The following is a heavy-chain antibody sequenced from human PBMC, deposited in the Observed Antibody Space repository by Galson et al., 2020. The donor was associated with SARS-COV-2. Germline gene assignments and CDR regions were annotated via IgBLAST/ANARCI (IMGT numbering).Heavy chain of an antibody. V-gene: IGHV4-30-4*01. CDR2: IYYSGGT. CDR1: GGSISSGDYY. J-gene: IGHJ4*02. Sequence: ASETLSLTCTVSGGSISSGDYYWSWIRQPPGKGLEWIGYIYYSGGTYYNPSLKSRVTISVDTSKSQFSLKLSSVTAADTAVYYCARLRYYGSGSYISFFDYWGQGTLVTVSS. CDR3: ARLRYYGSGSYISFFDY. D-gene: IGHD3-10*01.